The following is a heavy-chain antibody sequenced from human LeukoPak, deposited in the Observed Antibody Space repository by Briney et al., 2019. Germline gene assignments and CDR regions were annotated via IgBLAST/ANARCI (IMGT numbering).Heavy chain of an antibody. V-gene: IGHV4-31*03. J-gene: IGHJ4*02. CDR2: IYYSGST. D-gene: IGHD4-17*01. CDR1: GGSISSGGYY. CDR3: ARVTTVTTGLADY. Sequence: SQTLPLTCTVSGGSISSGGYYWSWIRQHPGQGLEWIGYIYYSGSTYYNPSLKSRVTISVDTSKNQFSLKLSSVTAADTAVYYCARVTTVTTGLADYWGQGTLVTVSS.